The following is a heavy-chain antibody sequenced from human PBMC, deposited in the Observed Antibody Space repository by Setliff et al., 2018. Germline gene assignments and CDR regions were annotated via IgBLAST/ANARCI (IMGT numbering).Heavy chain of an antibody. CDR2: IYAGEAT. V-gene: IGHV4-4*08. Sequence: SETLSLTCTVSGDSISNYYWIRQTAGKGLEWIGSIYAGEATYYNPSLESRVVISVDSSKKRFSLKVSSVTAADTAVYYCATLLANYGSGMDVWGQGTTVTVSS. CDR3: ATLLANYGSGMDV. D-gene: IGHD3-10*01. CDR1: GDSISNYY. J-gene: IGHJ6*02.